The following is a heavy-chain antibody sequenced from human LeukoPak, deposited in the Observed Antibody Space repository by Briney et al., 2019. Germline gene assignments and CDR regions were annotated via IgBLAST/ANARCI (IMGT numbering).Heavy chain of an antibody. CDR1: GFTLKTFW. J-gene: IGHJ3*02. Sequence: QAGGSLRLSCVVSGFTLKTFWMHWVRQVPGKGPVWISRINTEGEVTYADSVKGRFTMSRDNAKNELSLQMNSLGIDDTGIYYCVRVLRTIGSGWYGDAFDIWGQGTLVTVAS. D-gene: IGHD6-19*01. CDR3: VRVLRTIGSGWYGDAFDI. V-gene: IGHV3-74*03. CDR2: INTEGEV.